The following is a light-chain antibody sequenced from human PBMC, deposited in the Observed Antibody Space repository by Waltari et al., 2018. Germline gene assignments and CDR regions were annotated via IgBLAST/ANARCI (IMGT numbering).Light chain of an antibody. Sequence: QSVLTQPPSASGTPGQRVTISCSGSISNIGADPVNWYQQLPGTAPKLLINNNNKRASGVPDRVSGSTSGTSASLAISGLQSEEEAVYDCEAWDDSLGGPVFGGGTKLTVL. J-gene: IGLJ2*01. CDR1: ISNIGADP. CDR2: NNN. CDR3: EAWDDSLGGPV. V-gene: IGLV1-44*01.